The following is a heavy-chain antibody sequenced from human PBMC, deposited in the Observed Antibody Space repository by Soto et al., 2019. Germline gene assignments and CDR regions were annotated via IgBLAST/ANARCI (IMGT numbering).Heavy chain of an antibody. CDR2: IGTSRGAT. J-gene: IGHJ6*03. D-gene: IGHD3-10*01. CDR3: AMDALLWFGESFYYYFFDA. CDR1: GFTLSNYS. Sequence: EVQLVESGGGLVEPGGSLRVTCAASGFTLSNYSMNWVRQTPGKGLVWVSYIGTSRGATYYADSVKGRFTISSDNAKNSLSLQMNNLCADDTAVYYCAMDALLWFGESFYYYFFDACAKGTTVTVSS. V-gene: IGHV3-48*01.